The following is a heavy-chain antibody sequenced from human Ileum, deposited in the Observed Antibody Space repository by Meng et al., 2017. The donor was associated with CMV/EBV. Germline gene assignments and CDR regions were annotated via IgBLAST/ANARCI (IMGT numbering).Heavy chain of an antibody. Sequence: ESGPRLLPPSETLSLTCTVTGGSLTSYYWTWIRQPAGKGLEWIGRIHPTGTTDDNPSLRSRVSMSLDKSKNQFSLKLTSVTAADTAVYYCARAAARGVPVDLWGQGTLVTVSS. V-gene: IGHV4-4*07. J-gene: IGHJ5*02. D-gene: IGHD3-10*01. CDR3: ARAAARGVPVDL. CDR1: GGSLTSYY. CDR2: IHPTGTT.